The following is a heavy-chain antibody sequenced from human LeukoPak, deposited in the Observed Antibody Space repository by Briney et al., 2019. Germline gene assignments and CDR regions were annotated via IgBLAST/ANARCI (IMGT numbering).Heavy chain of an antibody. Sequence: PSETLSLTCTVSGGSISSGGYYWSWIRQHPGKGLEWIGYIYYSGSTYYNPSLKSRVTISVDTSKNQFSLKLSSVTAADTAVYYCARGSSYDYIWGSYRPHFFDYWGQGTLVTVSS. CDR3: ARGSSYDYIWGSYRPHFFDY. CDR2: IYYSGST. V-gene: IGHV4-31*03. J-gene: IGHJ4*02. CDR1: GGSISSGGYY. D-gene: IGHD3-16*02.